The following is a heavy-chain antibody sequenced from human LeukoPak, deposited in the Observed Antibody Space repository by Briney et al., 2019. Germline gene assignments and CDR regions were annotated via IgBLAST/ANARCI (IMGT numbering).Heavy chain of an antibody. CDR3: ARAIVGATDDAFDI. D-gene: IGHD1-26*01. CDR2: ISGSGGST. V-gene: IGHV3-23*01. J-gene: IGHJ3*02. CDR1: GFTFSRYA. Sequence: GGSLRLSCEASGFTFSRYAMSWVRQAPGKGLEWVSGISGSGGSTYYPDSVKGRFTISRDNSKNTLYLQMNSLRAEDTAVYYCARAIVGATDDAFDIWGQGTMVTVSS.